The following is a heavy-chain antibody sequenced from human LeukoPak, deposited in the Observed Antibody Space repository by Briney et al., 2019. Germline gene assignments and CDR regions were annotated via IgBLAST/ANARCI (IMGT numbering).Heavy chain of an antibody. CDR3: ARDRSSRWDLDWFDP. J-gene: IGHJ5*02. CDR1: GFTFSDYY. V-gene: IGHV3-11*04. D-gene: IGHD6-13*01. CDR2: ISSRGSTI. Sequence: GGSLRLSCAASGFTFSDYYMSWIRQAPGKGLEWVSYISSRGSTIYYVDSVKGRFIISRDNAKNSLYLQMSSLRAEDTAVYYCARDRSSRWDLDWFDPWGQGTLVTVSS.